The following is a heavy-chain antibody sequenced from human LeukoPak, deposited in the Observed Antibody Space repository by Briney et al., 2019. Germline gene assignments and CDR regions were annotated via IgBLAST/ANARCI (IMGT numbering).Heavy chain of an antibody. CDR1: GFTFSSYG. V-gene: IGHV3-30*02. J-gene: IGHJ4*02. CDR3: AKASALYCSSTSCYTGLDY. CDR2: IRYDGSNK. Sequence: GGSLRLSCAASGFTFSSYGMHWVRQAPGKGLEWVAFIRYDGSNKYYADSVKGRFTISRDNSKNTLYLQMNSLRAEDTAVYYCAKASALYCSSTSCYTGLDYWGQGTLVTVSS. D-gene: IGHD2-2*02.